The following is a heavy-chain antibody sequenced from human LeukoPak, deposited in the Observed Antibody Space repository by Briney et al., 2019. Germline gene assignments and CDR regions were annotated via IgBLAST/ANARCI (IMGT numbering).Heavy chain of an antibody. V-gene: IGHV3-7*03. D-gene: IGHD1-26*01. CDR2: INKDGGEK. CDR1: GFTFSSYW. Sequence: GGSLRLSCAASGFTFSSYWMSWVRQAPGKGLEWVANINKDGGEKYYVDSVKGRFTISRDNAKNSLYLQMNSLRADDTAVYYCVKDSPPRCSGSPPAYWGQGTLVTVSS. J-gene: IGHJ4*02. CDR3: VKDSPPRCSGSPPAY.